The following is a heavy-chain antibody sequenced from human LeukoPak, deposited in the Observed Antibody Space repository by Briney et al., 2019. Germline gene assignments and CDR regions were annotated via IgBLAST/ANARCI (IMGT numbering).Heavy chain of an antibody. Sequence: PSETLSLTCTVSGGSISGYHWSWIRQPPGKGLEWIGEIYYNGNTKYNPSLTGRVTVSIDTSKNQFSLSLTSVTAADTAVYYCARSSENYFGPWGQGTLVTVSS. CDR2: IYYNGNT. J-gene: IGHJ5*02. D-gene: IGHD1-26*01. CDR3: ARSSENYFGP. V-gene: IGHV4-59*01. CDR1: GGSISGYH.